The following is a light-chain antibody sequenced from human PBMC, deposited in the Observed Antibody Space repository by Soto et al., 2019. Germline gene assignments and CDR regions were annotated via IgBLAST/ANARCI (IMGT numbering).Light chain of an antibody. V-gene: IGKV3-20*01. J-gene: IGKJ5*01. CDR3: LQYGSSPGIT. CDR2: GAS. CDR1: QSVSSSY. Sequence: EIVLTQSPGTLSLSPGERATLSCRASQSVSSSYLAWYQQKPGQAPRLLIYGASSRATGIPDRFSGSGSGTDFTLTISRLEPEDFAVYYCLQYGSSPGITFGQGTRLEIK.